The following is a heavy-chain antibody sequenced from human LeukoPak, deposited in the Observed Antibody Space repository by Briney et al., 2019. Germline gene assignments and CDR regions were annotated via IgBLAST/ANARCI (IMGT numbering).Heavy chain of an antibody. CDR2: IWYDGSNK. CDR1: GFTFSYHG. V-gene: IGHV3-33*01. Sequence: PGGSLRLSCAASGFTFSYHGMQWVRQAPSKGLEWVADIWYDGSNKYYADSVKGRFTISRDNSKSTLYLQMNSLRTEDTAVYYCARDHGSGSPPYGMDVWGQGTTVTVSS. J-gene: IGHJ6*02. D-gene: IGHD6-19*01. CDR3: ARDHGSGSPPYGMDV.